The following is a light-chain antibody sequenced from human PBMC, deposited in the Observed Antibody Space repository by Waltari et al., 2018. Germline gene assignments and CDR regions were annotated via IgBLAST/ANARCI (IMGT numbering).Light chain of an antibody. CDR2: DAS. J-gene: IGKJ1*01. CDR3: QHYSGFSSRT. Sequence: DIQMTQSPSTLSPSVGDTVTITCRAGQSISDYLAWYQQKPGKAPKLLIYDASTLKNGVPSRFSGSVSGTEFTLTISSLQPDDFATYYCQHYSGFSSRTFGQGTKVDIK. V-gene: IGKV1-5*01. CDR1: QSISDY.